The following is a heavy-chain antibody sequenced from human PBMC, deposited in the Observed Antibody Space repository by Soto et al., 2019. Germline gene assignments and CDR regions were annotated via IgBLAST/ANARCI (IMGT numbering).Heavy chain of an antibody. CDR3: ARRTTYSSGWDS. CDR1: GYIFTIYC. Sequence: GESLKISCKGSGYIFTIYCIGWVLQMPGKGLEWMGIIFASDSNTRYSPSFQGQVTISVDKSISTAYLQWSSLKASDTAIYYCARRTTYSSGWDSWGQGTLVTVSS. V-gene: IGHV5-51*01. CDR2: IFASDSNT. J-gene: IGHJ4*02. D-gene: IGHD6-19*01.